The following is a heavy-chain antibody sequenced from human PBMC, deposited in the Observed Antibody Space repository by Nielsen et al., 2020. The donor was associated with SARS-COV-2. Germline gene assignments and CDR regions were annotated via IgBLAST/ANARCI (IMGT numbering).Heavy chain of an antibody. CDR1: GFTFSNAW. D-gene: IGHD3-16*02. J-gene: IGHJ3*02. CDR3: TTLKFGGVIVIRAFDI. V-gene: IGHV3-15*01. CDR2: IKIKTDGGTT. Sequence: GGSLRLSCAASGFTFSNAWMSWVRQAPGKGLGWVGRIKIKTDGGTTDYAAPVKGRFTISRHDSKNTLYLQMNSLKTEDTAVYYCTTLKFGGVIVIRAFDIWGQGTMVTVSS.